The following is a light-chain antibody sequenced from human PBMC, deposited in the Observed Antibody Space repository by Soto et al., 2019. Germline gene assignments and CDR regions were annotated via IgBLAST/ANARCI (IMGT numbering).Light chain of an antibody. CDR3: QQYGSSPPIT. J-gene: IGKJ5*01. V-gene: IGKV3-20*01. Sequence: EIVLTQSPATLCLSPGERATLSCRATQSVSSSYLAWYQQKPGQAPRLLIYGASSRATGIPDRFSGSGSGTDFTLTISRLEPEDFAVYYCQQYGSSPPITFGQGTRLEI. CDR2: GAS. CDR1: QSVSSSY.